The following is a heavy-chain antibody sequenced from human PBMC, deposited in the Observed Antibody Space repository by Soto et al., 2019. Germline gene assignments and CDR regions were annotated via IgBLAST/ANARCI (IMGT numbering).Heavy chain of an antibody. D-gene: IGHD3-3*01. V-gene: IGHV4-30-2*01. CDR1: GGSISSGGYS. Sequence: SETLSLTCAISGGSISSGGYSWSWIRQPPGKGLEWIGYIYHSGSTYYNPSLKSRVTISVDRSKNQFSLKLSSVTAADTAVYYCARDAHYDFWSPLDPWGQGTLVTVSS. CDR3: ARDAHYDFWSPLDP. CDR2: IYHSGST. J-gene: IGHJ5*02.